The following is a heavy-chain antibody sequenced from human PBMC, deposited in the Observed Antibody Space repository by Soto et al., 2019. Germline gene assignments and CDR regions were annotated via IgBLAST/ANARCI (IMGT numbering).Heavy chain of an antibody. CDR1: GFTFSSYA. CDR3: AKDSYCSSTSCYIGWFDP. CDR2: ISGSGGST. V-gene: IGHV3-23*01. Sequence: EVQLLESGGGLVQPGGSLRLSCAASGFTFSSYAMSWVRQAPGKGLEWVSAISGSGGSTYYADSVKGRFTISRDNSKNTLYLQMNSLRAEDTALYYCAKDSYCSSTSCYIGWFDPWGQGTLVTVSS. D-gene: IGHD2-2*02. J-gene: IGHJ5*02.